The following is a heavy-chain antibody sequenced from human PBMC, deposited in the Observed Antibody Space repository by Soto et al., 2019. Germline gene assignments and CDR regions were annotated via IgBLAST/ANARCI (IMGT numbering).Heavy chain of an antibody. V-gene: IGHV3-64*01. Sequence: EVQLVESGGGLVQPGGSLRLSCAASGFTFSSYAMHWVRQAPGKGLEYVSVINRNGGSTYYANYVKGRFTISRDNSKNTLYLQMGSLRSEDMAVYYCARTSGYAFDYWGQGTLVTVSS. D-gene: IGHD5-12*01. CDR1: GFTFSSYA. CDR2: INRNGGST. CDR3: ARTSGYAFDY. J-gene: IGHJ4*02.